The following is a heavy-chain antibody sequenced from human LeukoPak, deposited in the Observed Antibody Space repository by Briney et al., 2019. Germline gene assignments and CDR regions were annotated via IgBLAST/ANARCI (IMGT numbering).Heavy chain of an antibody. CDR1: GYSISSGYY. CDR3: ARDPVAYYYGSGSSMPGSGSYGMDV. Sequence: SETLSLTCTVSGYSISSGYYWGWIRQPPGKGLEWIGSIYHSGSTYYNPSLKSRVTISVDTSKNQFSLKLSSVTAADTAVYYCARDPVAYYYGSGSSMPGSGSYGMDVWGQGTTVTVSS. CDR2: IYHSGST. V-gene: IGHV4-38-2*02. J-gene: IGHJ6*02. D-gene: IGHD3-10*01.